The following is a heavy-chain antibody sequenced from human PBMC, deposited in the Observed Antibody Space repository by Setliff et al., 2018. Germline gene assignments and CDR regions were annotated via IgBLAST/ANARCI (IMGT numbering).Heavy chain of an antibody. D-gene: IGHD2-2*01. CDR2: IYTDGST. CDR3: AKDRWGYADP. Sequence: GGSLRLSCAASGFTVSSKYMSWVRQAPGKGLEWVSVIYTDGSTYYADSVKGRFTVSRDNAMDTLFLQMNGLTTDDTAKYFCAKDRWGYADPWGQGTLVTVSS. J-gene: IGHJ5*02. V-gene: IGHV3-53*05. CDR1: GFTVSSKY.